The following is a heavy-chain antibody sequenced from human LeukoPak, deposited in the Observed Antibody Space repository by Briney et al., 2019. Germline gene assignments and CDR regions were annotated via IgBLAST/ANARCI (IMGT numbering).Heavy chain of an antibody. V-gene: IGHV1-46*01. D-gene: IGHD3-16*02. CDR2: INPSGGTS. CDR1: GYTFTNYY. J-gene: IGHJ4*02. CDR3: ARTHGGYRYLFDY. Sequence: GASVKVSCKASGYTFTNYYIHWVRQAPGQGLEWMGIINPSGGTSTYAQNFQGRVTVTRDTSTSTVYMELSSLRSEDTALYYCARTHGGYRYLFDYWGQGTLVTVFS.